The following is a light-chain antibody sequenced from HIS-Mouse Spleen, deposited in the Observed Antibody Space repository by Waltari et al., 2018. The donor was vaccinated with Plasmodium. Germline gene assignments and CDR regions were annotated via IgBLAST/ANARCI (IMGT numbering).Light chain of an antibody. CDR1: SREVGGYHY. CDR3: CSYAGSYTWV. V-gene: IGLV2-11*01. J-gene: IGLJ3*02. Sequence: QSALTQPRSVSGSPGQAVTTPCTGTSREVGGYHYASWYQQHPGQAPKLMIYDVSKRPSGVPDRFSGSKSGNTASLTISGLQAEDEADYYCCSYAGSYTWVFGGGTKLTVL. CDR2: DVS.